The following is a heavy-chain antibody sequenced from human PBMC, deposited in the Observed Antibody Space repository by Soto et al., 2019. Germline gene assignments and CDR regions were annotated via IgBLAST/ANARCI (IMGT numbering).Heavy chain of an antibody. CDR3: ARGRSSTSPYPIGY. V-gene: IGHV4-31*03. D-gene: IGHD2-2*01. CDR2: IYYSGCT. Sequence: SETLSLTCTVSGGSISSGGYYWSWIRQHPGKGLEWIGYIYYSGCTYYNPSLKSRVTISVDTSKNQFSLKLSSVTAADTAVYYCARGRSSTSPYPIGYWGQGTLVTVSS. CDR1: GGSISSGGYY. J-gene: IGHJ4*02.